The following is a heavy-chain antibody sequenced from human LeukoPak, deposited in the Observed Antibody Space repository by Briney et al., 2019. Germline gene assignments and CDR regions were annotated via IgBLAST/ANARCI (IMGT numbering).Heavy chain of an antibody. Sequence: GASVKVSCKASGYTFTSYYMHWVRQAPGQGLEWMRKINPSGGSTSYAQKFQGRVTMTRDTSISTAYMELSRLRSDDTAVYYCARDKNTIFGAFDIWGQGTMVTVSS. D-gene: IGHD3-3*01. CDR3: ARDKNTIFGAFDI. CDR1: GYTFTSYY. J-gene: IGHJ3*02. V-gene: IGHV1-46*01. CDR2: INPSGGST.